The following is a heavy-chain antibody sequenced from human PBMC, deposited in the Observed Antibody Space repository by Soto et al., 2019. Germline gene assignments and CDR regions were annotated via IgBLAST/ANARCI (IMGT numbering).Heavy chain of an antibody. CDR3: TKDRVPDGIYSFDY. J-gene: IGHJ4*02. V-gene: IGHV3-23*03. D-gene: IGHD2-15*01. Sequence: GGSLRLSCAAYGFSFRDYSMNWVRQAPGKGLEWVAFIDLSGTTTYYRDSVTGRFTIFKDKSMNTVYLQMDRLTVEDAAVYYCTKDRVPDGIYSFDYWGQGALVTVSS. CDR1: GFSFRDYS. CDR2: IDLSGTTT.